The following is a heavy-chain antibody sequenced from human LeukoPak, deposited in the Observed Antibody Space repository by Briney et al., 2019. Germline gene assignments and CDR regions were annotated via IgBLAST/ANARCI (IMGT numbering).Heavy chain of an antibody. J-gene: IGHJ4*02. D-gene: IGHD1-26*01. V-gene: IGHV1-18*01. CDR3: AREQKSVGSYFNY. CDR2: INTYNGNT. CDR1: GCTFTSYD. Sequence: ASVKVSCKASGCTFTSYDISWVRQAPGQGLEWMGWINTYNGNTNYAQKVQGRVTMTTDTSTSTAYMELRNLRSDDTAVYYCAREQKSVGSYFNYWGQGTLVTVSS.